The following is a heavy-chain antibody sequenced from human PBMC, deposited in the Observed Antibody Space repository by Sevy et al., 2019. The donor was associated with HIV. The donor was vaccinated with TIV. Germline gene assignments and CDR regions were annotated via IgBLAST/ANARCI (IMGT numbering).Heavy chain of an antibody. CDR2: ISSSSTM. Sequence: GGSLRLSCAASGLTFSSYTMNWVRQAPGKGLEWVSYISSSSTMNYADSVKGRFTISRDSAKNSLYLQMNSLRDEDTAVYYGARVPPGIAVAGKVYYYGMDVWGQGTTVTVSS. D-gene: IGHD6-19*01. J-gene: IGHJ6*02. CDR3: ARVPPGIAVAGKVYYYGMDV. V-gene: IGHV3-48*02. CDR1: GLTFSSYT.